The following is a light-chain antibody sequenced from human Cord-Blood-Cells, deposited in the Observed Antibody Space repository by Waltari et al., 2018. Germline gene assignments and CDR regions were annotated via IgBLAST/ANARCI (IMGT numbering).Light chain of an antibody. V-gene: IGKV1D-43*01. J-gene: IGKJ2*01. Sequence: AIRMTQSPFSLSASVGDRVTITCWASQRISSYLAWYQQKPAKATTFFIYYASSLQSRVPSQFSGSGAGTDYTLTISSLQPEDFATYYCQQYYSTPRYTFGQGTKLEIK. CDR1: QRISSY. CDR2: YAS. CDR3: QQYYSTPRYT.